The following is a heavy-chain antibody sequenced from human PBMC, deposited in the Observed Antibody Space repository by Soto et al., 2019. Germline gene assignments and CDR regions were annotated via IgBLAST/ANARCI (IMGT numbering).Heavy chain of an antibody. D-gene: IGHD3-10*01. J-gene: IGHJ4*02. Sequence: SETLSLTCAVYGGSFSGYYWSWIRQPPGKGLEWIGEINHSGSTNYNPSLKSRVTISVDTSKNQFSLKLSSVTAADTAVYYCARFHRPGGVRGRTRHFDYWGQGTLVTVSS. CDR2: INHSGST. V-gene: IGHV4-34*01. CDR1: GGSFSGYY. CDR3: ARFHRPGGVRGRTRHFDY.